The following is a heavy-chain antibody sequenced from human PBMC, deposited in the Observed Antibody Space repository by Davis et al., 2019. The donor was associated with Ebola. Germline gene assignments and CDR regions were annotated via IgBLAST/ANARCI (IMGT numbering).Heavy chain of an antibody. D-gene: IGHD6-19*01. CDR3: ATTQWLREFDN. CDR1: GSTVISNH. V-gene: IGHV3-53*05. CDR2: IYDQST. Sequence: GGSLRLSCTASGSTVISNHMSWVRQAPGKGLEWVPVIYDQSTAYADAVRGRFIISRDKSNNTLYLEMSSLRVDDTAVYYCATTQWLREFDNWGQGTLVTVSS. J-gene: IGHJ4*02.